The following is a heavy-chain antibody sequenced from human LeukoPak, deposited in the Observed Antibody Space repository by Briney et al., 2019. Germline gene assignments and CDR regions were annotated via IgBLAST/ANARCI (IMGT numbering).Heavy chain of an antibody. CDR2: ISGNGDSK. CDR3: AKDVAYGDHKVDY. V-gene: IGHV3-23*01. CDR1: GFTFSTHA. D-gene: IGHD4-17*01. J-gene: IGHJ4*02. Sequence: PGGSLRLSCAASGFTFSTHAMTWVRQAPGQGLKWVSSISGNGDSKYYADSVKGRLSISRDNSRNTVYLQMKNLRPEDTAIYYCAKDVAYGDHKVDYRGQGTLVTVSS.